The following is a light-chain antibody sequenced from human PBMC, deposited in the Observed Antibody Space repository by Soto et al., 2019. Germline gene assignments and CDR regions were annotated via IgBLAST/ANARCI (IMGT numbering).Light chain of an antibody. CDR2: TAA. CDR3: QQSNSLPPT. Sequence: DIQMTQSPSSLSASVGDRVTITCRASQSISSNLNWYQQKPGKAPKLLIYTAASLQSGVPSRFSGSGPGTDFTLTIASLQLEDFATYYCQQSNSLPPTFGQGTEV. V-gene: IGKV1-39*01. CDR1: QSISSN. J-gene: IGKJ1*01.